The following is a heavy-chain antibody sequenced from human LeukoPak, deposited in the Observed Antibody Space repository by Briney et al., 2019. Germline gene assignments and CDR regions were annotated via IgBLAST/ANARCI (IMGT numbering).Heavy chain of an antibody. CDR3: AKDLPPYYDSSGYSDY. D-gene: IGHD3-22*01. J-gene: IGHJ4*02. Sequence: GGSLRLSCAASGFTFSSYAMSWVRQAPGKGLEWVSAISGSGGSTFYADSVKGRFTISRDNSKNTLYLQMNSLRAEDTAVYYCAKDLPPYYDSSGYSDYWGQGTLVTVSS. CDR2: ISGSGGST. CDR1: GFTFSSYA. V-gene: IGHV3-23*01.